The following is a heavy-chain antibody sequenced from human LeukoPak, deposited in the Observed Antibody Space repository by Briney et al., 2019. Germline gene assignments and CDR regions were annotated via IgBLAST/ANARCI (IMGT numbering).Heavy chain of an antibody. CDR1: GDSISNYY. V-gene: IGHV4-59*08. J-gene: IGHJ4*02. CDR3: ARHGHDTGGYEAHFDY. D-gene: IGHD3-22*01. Sequence: PSETLSLTCTVSGDSISNYYGSWIRQPPGKGLEWIAYVHSNGHTNSNPSLKSRVTISMDTSKSQFFLELTSMTAADTAVYYCARHGHDTGGYEAHFDYWGQGALVTVSS. CDR2: VHSNGHT.